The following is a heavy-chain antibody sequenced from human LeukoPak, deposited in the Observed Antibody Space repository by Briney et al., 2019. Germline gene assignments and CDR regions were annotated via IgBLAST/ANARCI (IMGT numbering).Heavy chain of an antibody. D-gene: IGHD3-10*01. CDR2: MNQDGSEK. J-gene: IGHJ4*02. Sequence: GGSLRLSCAASGFTFNSYWMSWVRQAPGKGLEWGSNMNQDGSEKYYVESVRGRFTISRDNAKNSLYLQMNSLRAEDTAVYYCARDGDATMVRVRDYWGQGTLVTVSS. CDR3: ARDGDATMVRVRDY. V-gene: IGHV3-7*03. CDR1: GFTFNSYW.